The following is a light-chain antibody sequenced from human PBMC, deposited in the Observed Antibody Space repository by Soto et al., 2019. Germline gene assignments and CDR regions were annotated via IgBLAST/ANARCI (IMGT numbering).Light chain of an antibody. CDR2: GAS. V-gene: IGKV3-15*01. CDR3: QQYNYWPPIT. Sequence: EIMMTQSPATLSVSPGERATLSCRASQSVGSNLAWYQQKPGQAPRLLIYGASTRATDTPARFSGSGSGTEFTLTISSLQSEDFAVYYCQQYNYWPPITFGQGTRLEIK. J-gene: IGKJ5*01. CDR1: QSVGSN.